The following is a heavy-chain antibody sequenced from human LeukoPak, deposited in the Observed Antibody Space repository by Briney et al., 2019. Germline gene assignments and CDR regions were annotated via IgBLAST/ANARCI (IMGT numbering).Heavy chain of an antibody. CDR3: AKAKNDYGDYYYMDV. Sequence: GGSLRLSCAAPGFTFTSYGMHWVRQAPGKGLEWVAFIQYDGSNKYCADSVKGRFTISRDNSKNTLYLQMNSLRAEDTAVYLCAKAKNDYGDYYYMDVWGKGTTVTVSS. D-gene: IGHD4-17*01. V-gene: IGHV3-30*02. J-gene: IGHJ6*03. CDR1: GFTFTSYG. CDR2: IQYDGSNK.